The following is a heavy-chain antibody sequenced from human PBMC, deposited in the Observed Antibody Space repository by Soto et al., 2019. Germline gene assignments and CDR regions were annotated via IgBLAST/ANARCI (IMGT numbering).Heavy chain of an antibody. CDR1: GFTFDTYG. CDR3: ARVTPGNNLYYFSGLDV. D-gene: IGHD1-1*01. J-gene: IGHJ6*02. V-gene: IGHV3-30-3*01. Sequence: GGSLRLSCVASGFTFDTYGIHWARQAPGKGLQWVALISYEGSNTYYADSVRGRFTISRDNSKNTLYLQINALRPEDTGVYYCARVTPGNNLYYFSGLDVWGQGTSVTVSS. CDR2: ISYEGSNT.